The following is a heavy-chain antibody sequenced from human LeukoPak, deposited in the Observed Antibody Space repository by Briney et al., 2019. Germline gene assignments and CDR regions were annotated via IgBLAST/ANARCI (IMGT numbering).Heavy chain of an antibody. V-gene: IGHV4-39*07. CDR3: ARATIWFDP. J-gene: IGHJ5*02. Sequence: SETLSLTCTVSGCSISSSSYYWGWIRQPPGKGLEWIGSIYYSGSTYYNPSLKSRVTISVDTSKNQFSLKLSSVTAADTAVYYCARATIWFDPWGQGTLVTVSS. D-gene: IGHD5-12*01. CDR1: GCSISSSSYY. CDR2: IYYSGST.